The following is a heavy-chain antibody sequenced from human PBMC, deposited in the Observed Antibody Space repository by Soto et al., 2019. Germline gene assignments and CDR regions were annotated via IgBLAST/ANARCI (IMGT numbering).Heavy chain of an antibody. V-gene: IGHV4-39*01. CDR3: ATIISPSTRHTDF. D-gene: IGHD3-3*02. J-gene: IGHJ2*01. CDR2: VYYVGSP. Sequence: PSGTMSLTCSVWGGCIWSVDNYGAWIRQAPGKGLEWIGSVYYVGSPFYNPSLKSRVTMSIDTTKNQFSLNLTSVTATDTAVYYCATIISPSTRHTDF. CDR1: GGCIWSVDNY.